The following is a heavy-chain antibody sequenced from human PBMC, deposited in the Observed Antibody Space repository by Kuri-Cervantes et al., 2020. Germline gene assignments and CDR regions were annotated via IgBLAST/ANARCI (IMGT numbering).Heavy chain of an antibody. CDR3: AREGGSVARLGYYYYMDV. J-gene: IGHJ6*03. CDR1: GGTFSSYA. Sequence: SVKVSCKASGGTFSSYAISWVRQAPGQGLEWMGGIIPIFGTANYAQKFQGRVTITADESTSTAYMELSSLRSEDTAVYYCAREGGSVARLGYYYYMDVWGKGTTVTVSS. D-gene: IGHD3-16*01. CDR2: IIPIFGTA. V-gene: IGHV1-69*13.